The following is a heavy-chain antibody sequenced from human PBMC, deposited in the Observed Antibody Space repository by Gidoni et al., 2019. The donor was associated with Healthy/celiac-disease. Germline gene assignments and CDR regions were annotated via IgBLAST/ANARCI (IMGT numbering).Heavy chain of an antibody. CDR1: GFPFSSYA. CDR2: ISSNGGST. CDR3: VKTVPSSSWTHYFDY. D-gene: IGHD6-13*01. V-gene: IGHV3-64D*06. J-gene: IGHJ4*02. Sequence: EVQLVESGGGLVQPGGSLRLSCSASGFPFSSYAMHWVRQAPGKGLEYVSAISSNGGSTYYADSVKGRFTISRDNSKNTLYLQMSSLSAEDTAVYYCVKTVPSSSWTHYFDYWGQGTLVTVSS.